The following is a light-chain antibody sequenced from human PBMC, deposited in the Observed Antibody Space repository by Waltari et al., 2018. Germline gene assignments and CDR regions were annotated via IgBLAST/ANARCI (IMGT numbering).Light chain of an antibody. Sequence: SYVVTQPPSVSVAPGETATITCGGDNIGTYSVHWYQQKAGQAPVLVIFYDRDRPSGIPDRFSDSNSGNTATLTISWVEAGDEASYYCHVWHPHVDPGVFGTGTEVTVL. V-gene: IGLV3-21*04. CDR1: NIGTYS. J-gene: IGLJ1*01. CDR3: HVWHPHVDPGV. CDR2: YDR.